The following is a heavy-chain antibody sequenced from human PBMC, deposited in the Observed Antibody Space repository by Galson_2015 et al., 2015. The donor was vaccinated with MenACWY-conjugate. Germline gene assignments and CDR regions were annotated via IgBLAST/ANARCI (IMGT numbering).Heavy chain of an antibody. D-gene: IGHD1-26*01. CDR2: INPGGSST. V-gene: IGHV3-74*01. J-gene: IGHJ4*02. Sequence: SLRLSCAASGFIFNTYWMHWVRQAPRKGLVWVSRINPGGSSTTYADSVKDRFTISRDNAKNTLYLQMNSPRPEDTAVFYCAKTRGASFYFDSWGQGTLVTVSS. CDR3: AKTRGASFYFDS. CDR1: GFIFNTYW.